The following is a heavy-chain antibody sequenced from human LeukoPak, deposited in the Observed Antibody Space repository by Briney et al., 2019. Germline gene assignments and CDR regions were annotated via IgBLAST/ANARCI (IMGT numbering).Heavy chain of an antibody. J-gene: IGHJ6*03. D-gene: IGHD2-2*01. V-gene: IGHV4-30-2*01. CDR1: GGSISSGGYY. CDR2: IYHSGST. CDR3: ARGSKYCSSTSCYGGYYYYMDV. Sequence: PSETLSLTCTVSGGSISSGGYYWRWIRQPPGKGLEWIGYIYHSGSTYYNPSLKSRVTISVDRSKNQFSLKLSSVTAADTAVYYCARGSKYCSSTSCYGGYYYYMDVWGKGTTVTVSS.